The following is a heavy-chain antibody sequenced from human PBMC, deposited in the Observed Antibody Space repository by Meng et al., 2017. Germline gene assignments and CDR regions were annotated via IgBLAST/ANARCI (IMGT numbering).Heavy chain of an antibody. CDR1: GYTFTSYG. CDR2: ISAYNGNT. D-gene: IGHD3-16*02. V-gene: IGHV1-18*01. J-gene: IGHJ3*02. CDR3: ARDWGLYDYVWGSYRYGAFDI. Sequence: ASVKVSCKASGYTFTSYGISWVRQAPGQGLEWMGWISAYNGNTNYAQKLQGRVTMTTDTSTSTAYMELRSLRSDDTAVYYCARDWGLYDYVWGSYRYGAFDIWGQGTMVT.